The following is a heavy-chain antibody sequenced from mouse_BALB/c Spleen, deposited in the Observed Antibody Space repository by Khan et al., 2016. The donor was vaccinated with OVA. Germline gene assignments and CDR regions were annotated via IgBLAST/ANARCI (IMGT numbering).Heavy chain of an antibody. V-gene: IGHV14-3*02. J-gene: IGHJ4*01. CDR2: IDPANGNT. Sequence: EVQLQQSGAELVKPGASVKLSCTASGFNIKDTYMHWVKQRPEQGLEWIGTIDPANGNTKYEPKFKGKATITTDTSSNTSYLQLSSLTSEDTAVYYFATLGVYAMDYWGQGTSVPVSS. CDR3: ATLGVYAMDY. CDR1: GFNIKDTY.